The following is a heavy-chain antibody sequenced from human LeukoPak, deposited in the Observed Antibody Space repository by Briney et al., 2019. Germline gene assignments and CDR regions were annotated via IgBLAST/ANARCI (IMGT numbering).Heavy chain of an antibody. D-gene: IGHD1-1*01. V-gene: IGHV3-11*01. CDR3: ARFTELDTDHYYYYGMDV. CDR2: ISSSGRTI. J-gene: IGHJ6*02. CDR1: GFAFSDYY. Sequence: GGSLRLSCAASGFAFSDYYMRWIRRAPGKGLEEVLYISSSGRTIYYADSVKGRFTISRDNAKNSLYLQMNSLRAEDTAVYYCARFTELDTDHYYYYGMDVWGQGTTVTVSS.